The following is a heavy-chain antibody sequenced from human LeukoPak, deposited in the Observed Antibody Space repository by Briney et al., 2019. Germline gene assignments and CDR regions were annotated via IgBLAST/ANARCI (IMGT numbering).Heavy chain of an antibody. CDR2: IGTAGDT. CDR3: VRALPNDAFDI. CDR1: GFTFSSYD. V-gene: IGHV3-13*01. Sequence: PGGSLRLSCAASGFTFSSYDMHWVRQATGKGLEWVSAIGTAGDTYYPGSVKGRFTISRENAKNSLYLQMNSLRAGDTAVYYCVRALPNDAFDIWGQGTMVTVSS. J-gene: IGHJ3*02.